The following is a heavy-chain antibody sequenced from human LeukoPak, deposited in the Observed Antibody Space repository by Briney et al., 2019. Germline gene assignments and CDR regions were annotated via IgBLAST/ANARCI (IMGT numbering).Heavy chain of an antibody. D-gene: IGHD3-16*02. CDR2: ISGSGGST. V-gene: IGHV3-23*01. CDR1: GFTFSSYA. Sequence: PGGSLRLSCAASGFTFSSYAMSWVRQAPGKGLEWVSAISGSGGSTYYADSVKGRFTISRDNSKNSLYLQMNSLRAEDTAVYYCAKGLLYDYVWGSYRPIDYWGQGTLVTVSS. J-gene: IGHJ4*02. CDR3: AKGLLYDYVWGSYRPIDY.